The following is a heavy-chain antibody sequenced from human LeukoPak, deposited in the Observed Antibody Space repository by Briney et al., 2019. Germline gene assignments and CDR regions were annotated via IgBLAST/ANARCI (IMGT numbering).Heavy chain of an antibody. D-gene: IGHD5-12*01. Sequence: ASVKVSCKASGYTFTSYDINWVRQATGQGLEWMGWMNPNSGNTGYAQKFQGRVTMTRNTSISTAYMELSSLRSEDTAVYYCARVGYGQTKTYFDYWGQGTLVTVSS. J-gene: IGHJ4*02. CDR1: GYTFTSYD. V-gene: IGHV1-8*01. CDR3: ARVGYGQTKTYFDY. CDR2: MNPNSGNT.